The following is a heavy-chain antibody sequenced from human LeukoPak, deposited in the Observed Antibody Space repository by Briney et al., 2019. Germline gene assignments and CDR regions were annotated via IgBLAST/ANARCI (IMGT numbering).Heavy chain of an antibody. Sequence: ASVKVSCKASGYTFTSYGISWVRQATGQGLEWMGWISAYNGNRSYAQKLQGRVTMTTDTSTSTAYMELRSLRSEDTAVYYCAKAPSYDFWSGKCFDYWGQGTLVTVSS. D-gene: IGHD3-3*01. CDR3: AKAPSYDFWSGKCFDY. V-gene: IGHV1-18*01. CDR1: GYTFTSYG. J-gene: IGHJ4*02. CDR2: ISAYNGNR.